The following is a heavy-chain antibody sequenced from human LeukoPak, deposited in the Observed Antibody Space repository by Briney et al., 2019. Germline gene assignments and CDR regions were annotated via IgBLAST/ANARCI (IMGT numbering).Heavy chain of an antibody. D-gene: IGHD2/OR15-2a*01. CDR3: ASLVYYYAATGWFDP. CDR2: IYYSGST. Sequence: SETLSLTCTVSGGSISSYYWSWIRQPPGKGLEWIGYIYYSGSTNYNPSLKSRVTISVDTSKNQFSLKLSSVTAADTAVYYCASLVYYYAATGWFDPWGQGPLVTVPS. V-gene: IGHV4-59*01. J-gene: IGHJ5*02. CDR1: GGSISSYY.